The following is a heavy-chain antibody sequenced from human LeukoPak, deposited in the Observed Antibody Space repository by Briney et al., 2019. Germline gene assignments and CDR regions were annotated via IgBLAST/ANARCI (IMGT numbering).Heavy chain of an antibody. J-gene: IGHJ5*02. D-gene: IGHD3-9*01. CDR1: GFTFSSYA. V-gene: IGHV3-30-3*01. CDR3: ARAYDILTGYYSS. Sequence: PGRSLRLSCAASGFTFSSYAMHWVRQAPGKGLEWVAVISYDGSNKYYADSVKGRFTISRDNSKNTLYLQMNSLRAEDTAVYYCARAYDILTGYYSSWGQGTLVTVSS. CDR2: ISYDGSNK.